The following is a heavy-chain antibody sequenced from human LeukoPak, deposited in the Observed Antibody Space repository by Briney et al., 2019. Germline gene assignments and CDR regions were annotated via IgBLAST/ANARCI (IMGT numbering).Heavy chain of an antibody. D-gene: IGHD1-1*01. J-gene: IGHJ6*03. CDR1: GGSFSGYY. Sequence: PSETLSLTCAVYGGSFSGYYWSWIRQPPGKGLEWIGEINHSGSTNYNPSLKSRVTIPVDTSKNQFSLKLSSVTAADTAVYYCARDAPYNWTDADYMDVWGKGTTVTVSS. CDR2: INHSGST. V-gene: IGHV4-34*01. CDR3: ARDAPYNWTDADYMDV.